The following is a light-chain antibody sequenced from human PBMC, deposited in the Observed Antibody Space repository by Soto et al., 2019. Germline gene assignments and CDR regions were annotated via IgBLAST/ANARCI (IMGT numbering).Light chain of an antibody. CDR3: QSYDISLSGFHV. CDR1: ISNIGAGYD. J-gene: IGLJ1*01. Sequence: QSVLTQPPSVSGAPGQRVTISCTGSISNIGAGYDVHWYQQLPGTVPKVLIYGNSNRPSGVPDRFSGSKSRTSASLAITGLQAEDEADYYCQSYDISLSGFHVFGTGTKLTVL. CDR2: GNS. V-gene: IGLV1-40*01.